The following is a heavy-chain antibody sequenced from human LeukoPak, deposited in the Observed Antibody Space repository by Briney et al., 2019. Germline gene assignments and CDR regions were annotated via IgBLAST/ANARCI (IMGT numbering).Heavy chain of an antibody. CDR3: SRKATYSSSWCFDY. CDR2: ISGSGDST. V-gene: IGHV3-23*01. D-gene: IGHD6-13*01. Sequence: GGSLRLSCAAPGFTFSTYGMSWVRQAPGKGLEWVSGISGSGDSTYYADSVKGRFTISRDNSKNTLYLQMNSLRAEDTAVYYCSRKATYSSSWCFDYWGQGTLVTVSS. CDR1: GFTFSTYG. J-gene: IGHJ4*02.